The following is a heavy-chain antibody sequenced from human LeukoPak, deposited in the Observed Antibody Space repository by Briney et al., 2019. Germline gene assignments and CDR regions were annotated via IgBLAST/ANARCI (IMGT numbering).Heavy chain of an antibody. V-gene: IGHV4-39*01. J-gene: IGHJ4*02. Sequence: SETLSLTCTVSGGSISSSSYYWGWSRQPPGKGLEWIGSIYYSGSTYYNPSLKSRVTISVDTSKNQFSLKLSSVTAADTAVYYCARRVVYGSSPLDYWGQGTLVTVSS. CDR3: ARRVVYGSSPLDY. CDR2: IYYSGST. CDR1: GGSISSSSYY. D-gene: IGHD6-13*01.